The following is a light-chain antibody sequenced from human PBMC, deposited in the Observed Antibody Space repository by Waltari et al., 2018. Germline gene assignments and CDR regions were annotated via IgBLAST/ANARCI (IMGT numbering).Light chain of an antibody. V-gene: IGLV2-14*01. CDR1: SSDSGGYEY. CDR3: SSFTSSTTGI. CDR2: DVR. J-gene: IGLJ2*01. Sequence: SALTQPDSVSGSPGQSITISCSGFSSDSGGYEYVSWYQQHPGKAPKVIIYDVRNRPSGVSTRFSGSNAGSSASLTISGLQAEDEADYYCSSFTSSTTGIFGGGTKLTVL.